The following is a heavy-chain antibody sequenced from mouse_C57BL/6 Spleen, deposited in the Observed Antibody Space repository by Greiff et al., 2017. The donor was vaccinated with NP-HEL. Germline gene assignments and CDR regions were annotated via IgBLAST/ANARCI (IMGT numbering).Heavy chain of an antibody. CDR3: TREGYGSSYVGYAMDY. D-gene: IGHD1-1*01. V-gene: IGHV5-9-1*02. CDR2: ISSGGDYI. Sequence: EVKLEESGEGLVKPGGSLKLSCAASGFTFSSYAMSWVRQTPEKRLEWVAYISSGGDYIYYADTVKGRFTISRDNARNTLYLQMSSLKSEDTAMYYCTREGYGSSYVGYAMDYWGQGTSVTVSS. J-gene: IGHJ4*01. CDR1: GFTFSSYA.